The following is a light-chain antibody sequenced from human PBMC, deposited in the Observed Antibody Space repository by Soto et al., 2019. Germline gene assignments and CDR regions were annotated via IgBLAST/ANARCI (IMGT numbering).Light chain of an antibody. CDR3: HQYGSSPST. CDR1: QSVSSSY. CDR2: GAS. J-gene: IGKJ1*01. Sequence: EVGLTRSPGTLSLSPGERATLSCRASQSVSSSYLAWYQQKPGQAPRLLIYGASSRATGIPDRFSGSGSGTDFTLTISRLEPEDFVVYYCHQYGSSPSTLGQGTKVDIK. V-gene: IGKV3-20*01.